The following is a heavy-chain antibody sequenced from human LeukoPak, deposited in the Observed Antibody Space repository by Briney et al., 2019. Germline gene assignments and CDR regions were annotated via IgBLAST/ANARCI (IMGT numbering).Heavy chain of an antibody. CDR1: GFTFSSYW. CDR2: INSDGSST. V-gene: IGHV3-74*01. J-gene: IGHJ4*02. D-gene: IGHD4-11*01. Sequence: GGSLRLSCAASGFTFSSYWMHWVRQAPGKGLVWVSRINSDGSSTSYADSVRGRFSISRDNAKNTLYLQMNSLRAEDTAVYYCARGRGYSNYGRYYFDYWGQGTLVTVSS. CDR3: ARGRGYSNYGRYYFDY.